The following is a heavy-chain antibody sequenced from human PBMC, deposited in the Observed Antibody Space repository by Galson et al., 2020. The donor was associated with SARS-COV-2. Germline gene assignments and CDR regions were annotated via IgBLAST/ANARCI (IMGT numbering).Heavy chain of an antibody. J-gene: IGHJ4*02. V-gene: IGHV2-70*11. CDR2: IDWDGDK. CDR3: ARIDSSGCRGNY. CDR1: GFSLSTSAVC. Sequence: ESGPTLVKPTQTLTLTCTFSGFSLSTSAVCVNWIRQPPGKALEWLARIDWDGDKYYSTSLKTRLTISKDTSKNQVVLTMTNMDPVDTATYYCARIDSSGCRGNYWGQGTLVTVSS. D-gene: IGHD6-19*01.